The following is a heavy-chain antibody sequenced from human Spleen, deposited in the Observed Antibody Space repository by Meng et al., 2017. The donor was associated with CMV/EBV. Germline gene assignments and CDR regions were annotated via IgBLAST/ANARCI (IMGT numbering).Heavy chain of an antibody. CDR2: IYSDGSSA. J-gene: IGHJ6*04. D-gene: IGHD1-26*01. V-gene: IGHV3-23*03. CDR3: ARSPGSAEDV. CDR1: GFTFRSYA. Sequence: GGPLRLSCAASGFTFRSYAMSWVRQAPGKGLEYVSTIYSDGSSAYYADSVKGRFTISRDNSNNTLFLQMTRLRADDTAVYYCARSPGSAEDVWGEGTTVTVSS.